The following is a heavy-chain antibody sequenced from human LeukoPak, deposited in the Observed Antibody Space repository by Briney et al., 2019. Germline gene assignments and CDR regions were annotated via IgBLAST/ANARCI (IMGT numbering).Heavy chain of an antibody. J-gene: IGHJ4*02. V-gene: IGHV4-31*03. CDR3: ARGGGYTFLDY. D-gene: IGHD5-12*01. Sequence: SETLSLTCSVSGGSLSSGGYYWSWIRQHPGKGLEWIGYIYCSGSTYYNPSLKSRITISVDTSKNQFSLKLNSVTAADTAVYYCARGGGYTFLDYWGQGTLVTVSS. CDR2: IYCSGST. CDR1: GGSLSSGGYY.